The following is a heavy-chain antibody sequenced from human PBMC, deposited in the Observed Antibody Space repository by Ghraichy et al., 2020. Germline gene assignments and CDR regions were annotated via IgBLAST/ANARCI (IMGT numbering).Heavy chain of an antibody. J-gene: IGHJ6*02. CDR3: ARGSTGVRFFYYDGMDV. V-gene: IGHV3-48*02. CDR2: MTSSSRTI. Sequence: GGSLRLSCVGSGFTFSSYSMNWVRQSPGKGLEWLSYMTSSSRTIFYSDSVKGRFTISRDNAQNSLYLQMNSLRDEDTAVYYCARGSTGVRFFYYDGMDVWGQGTTVTVSS. CDR1: GFTFSSYS. D-gene: IGHD4-23*01.